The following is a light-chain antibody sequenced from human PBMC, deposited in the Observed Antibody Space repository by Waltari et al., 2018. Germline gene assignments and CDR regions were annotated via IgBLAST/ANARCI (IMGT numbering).Light chain of an antibody. CDR2: GAS. J-gene: IGKJ4*01. Sequence: CRGSQYVYSNLAWYQQKPGKAPKLRIYGASKLESGIPSRFSGSGSGTDFTLAISSLHPGDSAGYYWQQYYDNPVTFGGGARVEIK. V-gene: IGKV1D-13*01. CDR3: QQYYDNPVT. CDR1: QYVYSN.